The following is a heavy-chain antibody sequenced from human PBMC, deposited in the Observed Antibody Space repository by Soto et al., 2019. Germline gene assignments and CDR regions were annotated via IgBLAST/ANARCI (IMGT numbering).Heavy chain of an antibody. J-gene: IGHJ4*02. CDR3: AKDSGGYLDRDS. D-gene: IGHD1-26*01. V-gene: IGHV3-23*01. Sequence: AGSVRGRFTISRDNSNNTLYLHMNSLRAEDTAIYFCAKDSGGYLDRDSWGQGTLVTVSS.